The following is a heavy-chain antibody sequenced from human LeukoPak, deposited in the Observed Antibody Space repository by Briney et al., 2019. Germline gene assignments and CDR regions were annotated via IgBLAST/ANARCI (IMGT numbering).Heavy chain of an antibody. CDR1: GFTFSSTS. Sequence: TGGSLRLSCAASGFTFSSTSMNWVRQAPGQGLVWVARIKSDGSSTAYADSVKGRFTISRDNAKNTLSLQMNSLRAEDTAMYFCVKEGVVCSSTSCYLVAFDVWGQGTMVTVSS. V-gene: IGHV3-74*01. CDR3: VKEGVVCSSTSCYLVAFDV. CDR2: IKSDGSST. J-gene: IGHJ3*01. D-gene: IGHD2-2*01.